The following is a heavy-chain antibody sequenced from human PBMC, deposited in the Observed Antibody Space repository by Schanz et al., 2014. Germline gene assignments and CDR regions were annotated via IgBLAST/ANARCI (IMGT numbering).Heavy chain of an antibody. J-gene: IGHJ4*02. Sequence: EVQLVASGGGLVQPGGSLRLSCAASGFAVDNYYMGCVRQAPGGGLEWVSAISGRDGSTYYADSVRGRFTISRDNSKNTLYLQMNSLRAEDTAVYYCANNWNLDYWGQGTLVTVSS. V-gene: IGHV3-23*04. CDR2: ISGRDGST. D-gene: IGHD1-20*01. CDR3: ANNWNLDY. CDR1: GFAVDNYY.